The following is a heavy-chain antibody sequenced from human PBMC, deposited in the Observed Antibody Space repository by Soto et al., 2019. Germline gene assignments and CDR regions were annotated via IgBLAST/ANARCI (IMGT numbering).Heavy chain of an antibody. CDR3: ARVYFISTRCLWHYFDY. V-gene: IGHV1-18*01. CDR1: GYTFTSYV. CDR2: ISAYNGNT. Sequence: QVQMVQSGAEVKKTGASVKVSCKASGYTFTSYVISWVRQAPGQGLEWMGWISAYNGNTNYAQKLQGRVTMTTDTATSTAYMELRSQRSDDTAVYYCARVYFISTRCLWHYFDYWGQGTLLTVS. D-gene: IGHD2-2*01. J-gene: IGHJ4*02.